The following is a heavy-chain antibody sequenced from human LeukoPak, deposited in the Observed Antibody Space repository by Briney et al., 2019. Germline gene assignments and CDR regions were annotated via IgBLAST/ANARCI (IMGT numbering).Heavy chain of an antibody. CDR3: AGYWTSIAAAGSSYMDV. J-gene: IGHJ6*03. CDR1: GGSISSYY. V-gene: IGHV4-59*01. D-gene: IGHD6-13*01. CDR2: IYYSGST. Sequence: SETLSLTCTVSGGSISSYYWNWIRQPPGKGLEWIGYIYYSGSTNYNPSLKSRVTISVDTSKNQFSLKLSSVTAADTAVYYCAGYWTSIAAAGSSYMDVWGKGTTVTVSS.